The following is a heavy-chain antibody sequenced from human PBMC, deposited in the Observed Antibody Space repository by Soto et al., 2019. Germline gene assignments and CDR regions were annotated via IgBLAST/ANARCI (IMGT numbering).Heavy chain of an antibody. CDR3: ARHITMAPLLVY. J-gene: IGHJ4*02. CDR2: IYSGGST. Sequence: EVQLVESGGGLIQPGGSLRLSCAVSGFTVSSNYMSWVRQAPGKGLEWVSVIYSGGSTYYADSVKGRFTISRDNSKSTLYLQMNSLRAEDTAVSYCARHITMAPLLVYWGQGTLVTVSS. V-gene: IGHV3-53*01. D-gene: IGHD3-10*01. CDR1: GFTVSSNY.